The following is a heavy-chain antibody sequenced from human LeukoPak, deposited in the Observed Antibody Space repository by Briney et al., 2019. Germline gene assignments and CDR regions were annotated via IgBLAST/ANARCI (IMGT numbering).Heavy chain of an antibody. Sequence: SETLSLTCTVSGGSISSYYWSWIRQPPGKGLEWIGYIYYSGSTNYSPSLKSRVNTSVDTSKNQFSLKLSSVTAAETAVYYCARIPGGYDILTGYYSRDWFDSWGQGTRVTVSS. V-gene: IGHV4-59*01. J-gene: IGHJ5*01. D-gene: IGHD3-9*01. CDR2: IYYSGST. CDR1: GGSISSYY. CDR3: ARIPGGYDILTGYYSRDWFDS.